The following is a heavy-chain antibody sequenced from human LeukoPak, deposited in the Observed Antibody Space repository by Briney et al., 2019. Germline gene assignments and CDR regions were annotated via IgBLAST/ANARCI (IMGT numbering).Heavy chain of an antibody. Sequence: PGGSLRLSCAASGSTFSSYAMHWVRQAPGKGLEWVAVISYGGSNKYYADSVKGRFTISRDNSKNTLYLQMNSLRAEDTAVYYCLITMIVVANGDYWGQGTLVTVSS. J-gene: IGHJ4*02. CDR3: LITMIVVANGDY. CDR1: GSTFSSYA. V-gene: IGHV3-30-3*01. D-gene: IGHD3-22*01. CDR2: ISYGGSNK.